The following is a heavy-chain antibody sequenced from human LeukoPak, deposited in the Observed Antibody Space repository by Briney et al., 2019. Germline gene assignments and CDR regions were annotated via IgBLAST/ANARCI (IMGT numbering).Heavy chain of an antibody. D-gene: IGHD6-6*01. J-gene: IGHJ4*02. CDR2: ISGSGGST. V-gene: IGHV3-23*01. CDR3: AKDLGSSSFTYYFDY. CDR1: GFTFSSYA. Sequence: PGGSLRLSCAASGFTFSSYAMSWVRQAPGKGLEWVSAISGSGGSTYYADSVKGRFTISRDNSKNTLYLQMNSLRAEDTAVYYCAKDLGSSSFTYYFDYWGQGTLVTVSS.